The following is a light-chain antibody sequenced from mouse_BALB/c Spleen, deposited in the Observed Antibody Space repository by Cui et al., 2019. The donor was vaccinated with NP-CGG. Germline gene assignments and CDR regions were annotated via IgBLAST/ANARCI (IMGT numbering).Light chain of an antibody. J-gene: IGLJ1*01. CDR1: TGAVTTSNY. Sequence: QAVVTQESALTPSPGETVTLNCRSSTGAVTTSNYANWVQEKPDHLFTGLIGGTNNRVPGVPARFSGSLIGDKAALTITGAQTEDEAIYFCALWYSNHWVFGGGTKLTVL. V-gene: IGLV1*01. CDR2: GTN. CDR3: ALWYSNHWV.